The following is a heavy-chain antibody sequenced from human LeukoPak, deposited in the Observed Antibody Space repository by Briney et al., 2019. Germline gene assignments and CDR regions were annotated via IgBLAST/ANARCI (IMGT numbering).Heavy chain of an antibody. Sequence: PSETLSLTCAVYGGFFNTYYWSWIRQPQGKGLEWIGQINRYGSANYNPSLKSRVAISLDTSKNQFSLKVTSVTAADTAVYYCARDSPYSPHDSWGQGTLVTVSS. CDR1: GGFFNTYY. D-gene: IGHD4-11*01. J-gene: IGHJ4*02. V-gene: IGHV4-34*01. CDR2: INRYGSA. CDR3: ARDSPYSPHDS.